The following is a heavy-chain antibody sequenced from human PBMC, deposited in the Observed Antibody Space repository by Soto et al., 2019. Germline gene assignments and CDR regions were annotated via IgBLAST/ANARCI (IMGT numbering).Heavy chain of an antibody. CDR2: VSGGGGST. V-gene: IGHV3-23*01. J-gene: IGHJ5*02. CDR3: GKDCLYSGWYGQNWFDP. Sequence: EVQLLESGGGLVQPGGSLRLSCAASGFTFSSYAMTWVRQAPGKGLEWGSAVSGGGGSTYYADPVKGRFTISGDNSKYTLYQQLKSLRAENTAVSYCGKDCLYSGWYGQNWFDPWGQRTLVTVSS. CDR1: GFTFSSYA. D-gene: IGHD6-19*01.